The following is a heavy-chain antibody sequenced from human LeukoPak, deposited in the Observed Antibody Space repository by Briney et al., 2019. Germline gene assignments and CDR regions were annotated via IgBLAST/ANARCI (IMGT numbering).Heavy chain of an antibody. D-gene: IGHD3-10*01. J-gene: IGHJ4*02. V-gene: IGHV3-7*01. CDR1: GFEFNTYY. Sequence: GGSLTLSCAASGFEFNTYYMTWVRQAPGKGLEWVANIKEDGSEKYYVDSVKGRFTVARDNAKNSVYLQMNSLRAEDMAVYYFPREPRGKVNSSPDYWGQGTLVIVSS. CDR2: IKEDGSEK. CDR3: PREPRGKVNSSPDY.